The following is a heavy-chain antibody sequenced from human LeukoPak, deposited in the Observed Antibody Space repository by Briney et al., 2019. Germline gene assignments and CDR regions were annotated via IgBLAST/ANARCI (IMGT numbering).Heavy chain of an antibody. CDR3: ARVICSGGSCYGFFDP. Sequence: GVSVKVSCKASGYTFTSYGISWVRQTPGQGLXXXXXXSAYNGNTNYSQKLQGRVTMTTDTSTSTPYMELRSLRSDDTAVYYCARVICSGGSCYGFFDPWGQGTLVTVSS. D-gene: IGHD2-15*01. J-gene: IGHJ5*02. CDR1: GYTFTSYG. V-gene: IGHV1-18*04. CDR2: XSAYNGNT.